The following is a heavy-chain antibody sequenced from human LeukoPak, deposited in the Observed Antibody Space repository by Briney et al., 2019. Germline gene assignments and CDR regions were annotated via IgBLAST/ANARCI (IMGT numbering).Heavy chain of an antibody. Sequence: QPGGSLTLSCAASGFTFSTYAMSWVRQAPGKGLEWVAVISYDGSNKYYADSVKGRFTISRDNSKNTLYLQMNSLRAEDTAVYYCARDTHYGDYLKSGMDVWGQGTTVTVSS. CDR2: ISYDGSNK. CDR3: ARDTHYGDYLKSGMDV. D-gene: IGHD4-17*01. V-gene: IGHV3-30-3*01. CDR1: GFTFSTYA. J-gene: IGHJ6*02.